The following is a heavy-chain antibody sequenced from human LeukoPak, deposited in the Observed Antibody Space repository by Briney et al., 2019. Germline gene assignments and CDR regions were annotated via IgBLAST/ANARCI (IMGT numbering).Heavy chain of an antibody. CDR1: GYTFTNYN. V-gene: IGHV1-46*01. J-gene: IGHJ4*02. CDR3: ARYIYGYLHY. Sequence: ASVKGSCKASGYTFTNYNIHWVRQAPGQGLEWMGIINPSGGSTSYAQKFQGRVTMTRDTSTSTVYMELSSLRSEDTAVYYCARYIYGYLHYWGQGTLVTVSS. CDR2: INPSGGST. D-gene: IGHD5-18*01.